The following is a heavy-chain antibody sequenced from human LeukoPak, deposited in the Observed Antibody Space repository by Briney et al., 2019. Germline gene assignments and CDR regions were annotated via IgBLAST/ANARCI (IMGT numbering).Heavy chain of an antibody. V-gene: IGHV4-59*01. J-gene: IGHJ6*02. CDR1: GGSISSYY. Sequence: SETLSLTCTVSGGSISSYYWSWTRQPPGKGLERIGYIYYSGSTNYNPSLNSRVTTSVDTSKNQFSLKLSSVTAADTAVYYCARDRGPWGITYYGMDVWGQGTTVTVSS. D-gene: IGHD3-16*01. CDR2: IYYSGST. CDR3: ARDRGPWGITYYGMDV.